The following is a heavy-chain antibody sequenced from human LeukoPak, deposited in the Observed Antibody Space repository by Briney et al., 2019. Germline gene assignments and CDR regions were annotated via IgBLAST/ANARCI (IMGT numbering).Heavy chain of an antibody. V-gene: IGHV1-69*13. D-gene: IGHD6-6*01. CDR3: ARIFGSSSSFDY. Sequence: SVKVSCKASGGTFSSYAISWVRQAPGQGLGWMGGIIPIFGTVNYAQKFQGRVTITADESTSTAYMELSSLRSQDTAVYYCARIFGSSSSFDYWGQGTLVTVSS. J-gene: IGHJ4*02. CDR1: GGTFSSYA. CDR2: IIPIFGTV.